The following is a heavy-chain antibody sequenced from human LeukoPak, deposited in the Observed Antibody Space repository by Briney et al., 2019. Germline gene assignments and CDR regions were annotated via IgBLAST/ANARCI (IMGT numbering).Heavy chain of an antibody. V-gene: IGHV4-39*01. J-gene: IGHJ4*02. D-gene: IGHD3-9*01. CDR1: GCSISSSSYY. CDR2: IYYSGST. Sequence: SETLSLTCTVSGCSISSSSYYWGWIRQPPGKGLEWIGSIYYSGSTYYNPSLKSRVTISVDTSKNQFSLKLSSVSAAHTAVYYCARSGGYFDWLLDYWGQGTLVTVSS. CDR3: ARSGGYFDWLLDY.